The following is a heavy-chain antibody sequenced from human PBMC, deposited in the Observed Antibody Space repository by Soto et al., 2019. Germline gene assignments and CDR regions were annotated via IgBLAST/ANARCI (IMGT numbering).Heavy chain of an antibody. V-gene: IGHV4-4*02. CDR2: MHPGVGT. J-gene: IGHJ6*01. D-gene: IGHD1-1*01. CDR1: GGSINSVNW. Sequence: QVQPQESGPGLVKPSDTLSLTCAVSGGSINSVNWWSWVRQSPGKGLGWIGEMHPGVGTNYNPSLQSRVTVSMAKSRNQFSLRMSSVTAADTAVYFCARHGHNIYGFDVWGRGTTVTVSS. CDR3: ARHGHNIYGFDV.